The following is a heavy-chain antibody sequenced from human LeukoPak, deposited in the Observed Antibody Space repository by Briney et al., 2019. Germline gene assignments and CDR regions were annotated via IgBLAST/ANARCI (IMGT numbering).Heavy chain of an antibody. CDR2: FHYNGNT. Sequence: SETLSLTCTVSGGSFSDATYYWAWIRQPPGKGLEWIGSFHYNGNTYYNTSLTSRVTISVDTSKNQFSLKLSSVTAADTAVYYCARAQSNMYGDYGRLFDYWGQGTLVTVSS. D-gene: IGHD4-17*01. CDR1: GGSFSDATYY. J-gene: IGHJ4*02. V-gene: IGHV4-39*07. CDR3: ARAQSNMYGDYGRLFDY.